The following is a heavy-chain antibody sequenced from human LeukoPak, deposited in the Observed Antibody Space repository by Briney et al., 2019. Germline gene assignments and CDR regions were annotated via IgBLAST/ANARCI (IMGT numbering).Heavy chain of an antibody. Sequence: GGSLRLSCAASGFTFDDYAMHWVRQAPGKGLEWVSGISWNSGTIAYANSVEGRFTISKDNAKNSLSLQMNSLSDEDTALYYCVKGATPMVSRGYFESWGQGTLVTVSS. J-gene: IGHJ4*02. V-gene: IGHV3-9*01. CDR2: ISWNSGTI. D-gene: IGHD5-18*01. CDR3: VKGATPMVSRGYFES. CDR1: GFTFDDYA.